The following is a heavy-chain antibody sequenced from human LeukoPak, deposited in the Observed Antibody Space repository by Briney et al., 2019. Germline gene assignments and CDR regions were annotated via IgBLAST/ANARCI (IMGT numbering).Heavy chain of an antibody. J-gene: IGHJ4*02. D-gene: IGHD3-9*01. Sequence: GASVKVSCKASGYTFTSYGISWVRQAPGQGLEWMGWISAYNGNTNYAQKLQGRVTMTTDTSTSTAYMELRSLRSDDTAVYYCARDWGVNYDILTGAFDYWGQGTLVTVSS. CDR1: GYTFTSYG. CDR3: ARDWGVNYDILTGAFDY. V-gene: IGHV1-18*01. CDR2: ISAYNGNT.